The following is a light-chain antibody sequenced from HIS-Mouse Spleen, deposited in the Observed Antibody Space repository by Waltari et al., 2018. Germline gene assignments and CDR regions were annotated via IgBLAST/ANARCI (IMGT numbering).Light chain of an antibody. Sequence: DIVMTQSPDSLAVSLGDTATIHCKSRQSVLYSPNNKNYLAWYQQKPGQPRKLLIYWASTRESGVPDRFSGSGSGTDFTLTISSLQAEDVAVYYCQQYYSTPFTFGPGTKVDIK. J-gene: IGKJ3*01. CDR1: QSVLYSPNNKNY. CDR2: WAS. CDR3: QQYYSTPFT. V-gene: IGKV4-1*01.